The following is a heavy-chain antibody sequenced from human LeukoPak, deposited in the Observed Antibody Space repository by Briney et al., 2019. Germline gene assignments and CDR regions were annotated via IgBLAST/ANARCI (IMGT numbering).Heavy chain of an antibody. Sequence: SVKVSCKASGGTFSSYTISWVGQAPGKGLDGMERIIPFLCIANYAQKFQGRVTITADKSTSTAYMELSSLRSEDTAVYYCARELRFLEWLPPGYYGMDVWGQGTTVTVSS. CDR1: GGTFSSYT. J-gene: IGHJ6*02. CDR3: ARELRFLEWLPPGYYGMDV. D-gene: IGHD3-3*01. V-gene: IGHV1-69*04. CDR2: IIPFLCIA.